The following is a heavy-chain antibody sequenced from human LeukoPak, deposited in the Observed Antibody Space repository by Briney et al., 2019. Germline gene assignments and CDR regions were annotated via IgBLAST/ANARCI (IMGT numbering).Heavy chain of an antibody. CDR1: GYTLTELS. CDR2: FDPEDGET. CDR3: ATQGYYYGSGSYFY. D-gene: IGHD3-10*01. Sequence: ASVKVSCKVSGYTLTELSMHWVRQAPGKGLEWMGGFDPEDGETIYAQKFQGRVTMTEDTSTDTAYMELSSLRSEYTAVYYCATQGYYYGSGSYFYWGQGTLVTVSS. V-gene: IGHV1-24*01. J-gene: IGHJ4*02.